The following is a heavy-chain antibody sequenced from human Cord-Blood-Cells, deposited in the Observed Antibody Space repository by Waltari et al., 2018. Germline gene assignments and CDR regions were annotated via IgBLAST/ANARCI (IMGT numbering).Heavy chain of an antibody. D-gene: IGHD1-1*01. CDR2: MNPNSGNT. Sequence: QVQLVQSGAEVKKPGASVKVSCKASGYTFTSYDINWVRQAPGQGLEWMGWMNPNSGNTGYAQKFQGRVTITRNTSISTAYMELSSLRSEDTAVYYCARARRSTTGTTYYFDYWGQGTLVTVSS. J-gene: IGHJ4*02. CDR1: GYTFTSYD. CDR3: ARARRSTTGTTYYFDY. V-gene: IGHV1-8*03.